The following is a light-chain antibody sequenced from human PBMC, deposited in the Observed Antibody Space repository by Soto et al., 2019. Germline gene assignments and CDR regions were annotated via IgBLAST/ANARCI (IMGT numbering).Light chain of an antibody. CDR1: PSVPNY. J-gene: IGKJ4*01. Sequence: IVLTQAPATLSLSPGERATLSCRASPSVPNYLAWYPPKPGQPPRLLIYGAFHRAAGIRALFSCSGAGTECTLTISSLEPEDVAVYYCQQRSNWPLTFGGGTKVDIK. CDR3: QQRSNWPLT. V-gene: IGKV3D-11*02. CDR2: GAF.